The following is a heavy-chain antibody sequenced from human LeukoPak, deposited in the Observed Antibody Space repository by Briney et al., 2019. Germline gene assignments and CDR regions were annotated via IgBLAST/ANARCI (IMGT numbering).Heavy chain of an antibody. J-gene: IGHJ4*02. D-gene: IGHD6-6*01. CDR2: ISISGENT. CDR3: ARLISTSSSRFSDY. CDR1: GFTFSSYA. Sequence: GGSLRLSCAASGFTFSSYAMSWVRQAPGKGLEWVSAISISGENTYYADSVKGRFTISRDTSRNTLYPQMHSLRAEDTAVYYCARLISTSSSRFSDYWGQGTLVTVSS. V-gene: IGHV3-23*01.